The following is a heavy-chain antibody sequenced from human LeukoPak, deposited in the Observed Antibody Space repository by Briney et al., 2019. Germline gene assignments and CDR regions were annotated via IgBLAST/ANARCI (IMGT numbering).Heavy chain of an antibody. CDR3: ARVVAGYDAFDI. CDR1: GFTFSSYA. J-gene: IGHJ3*02. Sequence: GGSLRLSCAASGFTFSSYAMSWVRQAPGKGLEWVSAISGSGGSTYYADSVKGRFTISRDNSKNTLYLQMNSLRAEDTAVYYCARVVAGYDAFDIWGQGTMVTVSS. CDR2: ISGSGGST. V-gene: IGHV3-23*01. D-gene: IGHD6-19*01.